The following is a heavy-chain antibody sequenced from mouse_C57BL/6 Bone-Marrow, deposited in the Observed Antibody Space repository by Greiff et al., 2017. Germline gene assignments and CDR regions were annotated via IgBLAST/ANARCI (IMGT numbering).Heavy chain of an antibody. J-gene: IGHJ3*01. CDR1: GFNIKDDY. V-gene: IGHV14-4*01. CDR3: YYYGSSYVGFAY. CDR2: IDPENGDT. Sequence: EVQLQQSGTELVRPGASVKLSCTASGFNIKDDYMHWVKQRPEQGLEWIGWIDPENGDTEYASKFQGKATITADTSSNTAYLQLSSLTSEDTAVYYCYYYGSSYVGFAYWGQGTLVTVSA. D-gene: IGHD1-1*01.